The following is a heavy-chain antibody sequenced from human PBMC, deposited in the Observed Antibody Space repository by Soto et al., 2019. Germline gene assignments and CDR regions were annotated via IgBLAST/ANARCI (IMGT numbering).Heavy chain of an antibody. CDR1: GNTFNNYY. Sequence: EASVKVSCKASGNTFNNYYLHWVRQAPGQGLEWMGIVNPSGASASYAEKFQGRVIVTRETSTSTVYMELRSLRSEDTAVYFCAREIRWGRFFDSWGQGTLVTVSS. CDR3: AREIRWGRFFDS. CDR2: VNPSGASA. D-gene: IGHD3-16*01. V-gene: IGHV1-46*02. J-gene: IGHJ4*02.